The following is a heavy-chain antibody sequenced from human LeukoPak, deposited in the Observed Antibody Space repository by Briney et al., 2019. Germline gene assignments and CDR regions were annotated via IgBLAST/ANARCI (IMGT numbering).Heavy chain of an antibody. Sequence: VASVKVSCKASGGTFSSYAISWVRQAPGQGLEWMGGIIPIFGTANYAQKFQGRVTITADESTSTAYMELSSLRSEDTAVYYCAAAVPFDWLLPSFDYWGQGTLVTVSS. CDR2: IIPIFGTA. CDR3: AAAVPFDWLLPSFDY. V-gene: IGHV1-69*13. J-gene: IGHJ4*02. CDR1: GGTFSSYA. D-gene: IGHD3-9*01.